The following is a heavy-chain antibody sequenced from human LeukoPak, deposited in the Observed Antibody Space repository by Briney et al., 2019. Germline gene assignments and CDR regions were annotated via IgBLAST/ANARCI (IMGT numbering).Heavy chain of an antibody. Sequence: ASVKVSCKASGYTFTGYYMHWVRQAPGQGLEWMGWISAYNGNTNYAQKLQGRVTMTTDTSTSTAYMELRSLRSDDTAVYYCAREMPTQIDPWAREPWSPSPQ. V-gene: IGHV1-18*04. CDR1: GYTFTGYY. CDR3: AREMPTQIDP. J-gene: IGHJ5*02. CDR2: ISAYNGNT. D-gene: IGHD2-2*01.